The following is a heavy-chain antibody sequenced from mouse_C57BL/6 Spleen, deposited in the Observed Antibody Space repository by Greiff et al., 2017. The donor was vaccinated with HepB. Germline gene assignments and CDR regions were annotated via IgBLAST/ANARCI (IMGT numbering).Heavy chain of an antibody. D-gene: IGHD3-3*01. CDR3: ARGGTGIYFDY. V-gene: IGHV1-80*01. CDR2: IYPGDGDT. J-gene: IGHJ2*01. CDR1: GYAFSSYW. Sequence: VKVVESGAELVKPGASVKISCKASGYAFSSYWMNWVKQRPGKGLEWIGQIYPGDGDTNYNGKFKGKATLTADKSSSTAYMQLSSLTSEDSAVYFCARGGTGIYFDYWGQGTTLTVSS.